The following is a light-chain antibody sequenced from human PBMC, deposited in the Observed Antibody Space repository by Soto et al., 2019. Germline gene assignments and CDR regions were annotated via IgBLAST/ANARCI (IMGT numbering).Light chain of an antibody. V-gene: IGKV3-15*01. CDR2: GAS. J-gene: IGKJ2*01. Sequence: EIVMTQSPATLSVSPGERATLSCRASQSVSSNLAWYQQKPGQAPRLLIYGASTRATGIPARFSDSGSGTEFTLTISSLQSEDSAVYYCQQYNNWPPYTFGQGTKLEIK. CDR3: QQYNNWPPYT. CDR1: QSVSSN.